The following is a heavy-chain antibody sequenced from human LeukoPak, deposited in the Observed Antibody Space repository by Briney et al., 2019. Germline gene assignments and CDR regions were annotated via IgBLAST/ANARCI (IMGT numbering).Heavy chain of an antibody. Sequence: RASETLSLTCTVSGGSISSYYWSWLRQPAGKGLEWIGRIYTSGSTNYNPSLKSRVTMSVDTSKNQFSLKLSSVTAADTAVYYCARDRLRFLEWLPFDYWGQGTVDTVSS. V-gene: IGHV4-4*07. J-gene: IGHJ4*02. CDR3: ARDRLRFLEWLPFDY. CDR1: GGSISSYY. D-gene: IGHD3-3*01. CDR2: IYTSGST.